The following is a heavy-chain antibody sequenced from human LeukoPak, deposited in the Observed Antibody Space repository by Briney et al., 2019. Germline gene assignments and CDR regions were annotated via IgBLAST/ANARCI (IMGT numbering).Heavy chain of an antibody. J-gene: IGHJ3*02. V-gene: IGHV1-46*01. CDR2: INPSGGST. D-gene: IGHD3-22*01. Sequence: ASVKVSCKASGYTFTSYYMHWVRQAPGQGLEWMGIINPSGGSTSYAQKFQGRVTITTDESTSTAYMELSSLRSEDTAVYYCASSMIVVVNHDAFDIWGQGTMVTVSS. CDR1: GYTFTSYY. CDR3: ASSMIVVVNHDAFDI.